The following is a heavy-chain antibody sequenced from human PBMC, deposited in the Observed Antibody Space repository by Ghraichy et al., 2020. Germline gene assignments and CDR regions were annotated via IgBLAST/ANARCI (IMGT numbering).Heavy chain of an antibody. V-gene: IGHV4-34*01. D-gene: IGHD3-3*01. CDR2: INHSGST. CDR3: ARLSITIFGVDDY. Sequence: SETLSLTCAVYGGSFSGYHWSWIRQPPGKGLEWIGEINHSGSTNYNPSLKSRVTISVDTSKNQFSLKLSSVTAADTAVYYCARLSITIFGVDDYWGQGTLVTVSS. J-gene: IGHJ4*02. CDR1: GGSFSGYH.